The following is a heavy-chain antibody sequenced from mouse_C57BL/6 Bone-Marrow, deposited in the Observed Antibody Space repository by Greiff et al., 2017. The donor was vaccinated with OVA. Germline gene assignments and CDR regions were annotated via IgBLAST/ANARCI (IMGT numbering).Heavy chain of an antibody. D-gene: IGHD2-2*01. CDR2: ISSGGSYT. V-gene: IGHV5-6*01. CDR3: ARHVGGYYDAMDY. J-gene: IGHJ4*01. Sequence: EVHLVESGGDLVKPGGSLKLSCAASGFTFSSYGMSWVRQTPDKRLEWVATISSGGSYTYSPDSVKGRFTISRDNAKNTLYLQMSSLKSEDTAMYYCARHVGGYYDAMDYWGQGTSVTVSS. CDR1: GFTFSSYG.